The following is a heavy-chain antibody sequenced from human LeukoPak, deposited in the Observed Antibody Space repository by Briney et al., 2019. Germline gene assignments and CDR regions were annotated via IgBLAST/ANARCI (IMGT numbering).Heavy chain of an antibody. Sequence: PGRSLRLSCAASGFTFSSYGMHWVRQAPGKGLEWVALIGYDGTNEYYADSVKGRFTISRDNSENTLYLQMNSLRAEDTALYYCAKSKYSSDFYPFDGWGQGTLVTVSS. CDR2: IGYDGTNE. CDR3: AKSKYSSDFYPFDG. D-gene: IGHD6-19*01. CDR1: GFTFSSYG. J-gene: IGHJ4*02. V-gene: IGHV3-33*06.